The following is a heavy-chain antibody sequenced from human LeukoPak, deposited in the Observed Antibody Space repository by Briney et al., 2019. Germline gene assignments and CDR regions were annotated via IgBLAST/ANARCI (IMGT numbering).Heavy chain of an antibody. CDR2: INHNGST. CDR3: ARGRRPNSSSWYPSNPHKLWFDP. D-gene: IGHD6-13*01. J-gene: IGHJ5*02. V-gene: IGHV4-34*01. CDR1: GGLFSGYY. Sequence: PSETLSLTFSVYGGLFSGYYWSWIRQPPAKGLEWIEEINHNGSTNYNPSLKSRVTISVDTSKDQFSLKMSSVTAAATAVYYCARGRRPNSSSWYPSNPHKLWFDPWGQGTLVTVSS.